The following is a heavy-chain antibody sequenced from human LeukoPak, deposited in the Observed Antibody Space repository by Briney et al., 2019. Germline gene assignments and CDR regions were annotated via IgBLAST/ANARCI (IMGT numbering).Heavy chain of an antibody. V-gene: IGHV5-51*01. CDR3: ARLGVLYYFDY. D-gene: IGHD2-8*01. CDR2: ISPVDSDT. CDR1: GYSFTSYW. Sequence: GESLKISCKASGYSFTSYWIGWVRQMPGKGLEWMGIISPVDSDTRYSPSFQGQVTISADKSITTAYLQWSSLKASDTAVYYCARLGVLYYFDYWCQGTLVTVSS. J-gene: IGHJ4*02.